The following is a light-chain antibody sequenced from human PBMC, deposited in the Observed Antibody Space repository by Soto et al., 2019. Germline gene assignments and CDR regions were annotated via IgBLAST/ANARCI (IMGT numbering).Light chain of an antibody. J-gene: IGLJ3*02. CDR2: EVS. CDR1: SSDVGGYNY. CDR3: SSYTSSSTRV. V-gene: IGLV2-14*01. Sequence: QSALTQPASVSGSPGQSITISCTGTSSDVGGYNYVSWYQQHPGKAPKLLIYEVSNRPSGVSNRFSGSKSGNTASLTISGRQAEDEADYYCSSYTSSSTRVFGGGTTVTVL.